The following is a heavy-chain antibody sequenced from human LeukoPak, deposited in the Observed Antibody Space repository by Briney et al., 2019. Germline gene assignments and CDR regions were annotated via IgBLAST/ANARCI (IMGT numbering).Heavy chain of an antibody. J-gene: IGHJ4*02. CDR1: GFTFSSYA. CDR2: IRGSGDNT. D-gene: IGHD4-11*01. CDR3: AKGRIDYPWYFDY. Sequence: SGGSLRLSCAASGFTFSSYALTWVRQAPGKGLEFVSAIRGSGDNTYNADSVKGRFSISRDNSKNTLYLQMNSLRAEDTAVYYCAKGRIDYPWYFDYWGQGTLVTVSS. V-gene: IGHV3-23*01.